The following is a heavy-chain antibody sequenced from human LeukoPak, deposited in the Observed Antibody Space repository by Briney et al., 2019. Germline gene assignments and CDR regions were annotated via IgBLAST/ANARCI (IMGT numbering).Heavy chain of an antibody. CDR1: GYTFTSYY. CDR3: ARGGLRATTFDI. Sequence: ASVKVSCKASGYTFTSYYMHWVRQAPGQGLEWMGIINPSGDTRYAQKFQGRLTMTRDTSTTTVYMELSSLRSEDTAVYYCARGGLRATTFDIWGQGTLVTVSS. J-gene: IGHJ3*02. CDR2: INPSGDT. V-gene: IGHV1-46*01.